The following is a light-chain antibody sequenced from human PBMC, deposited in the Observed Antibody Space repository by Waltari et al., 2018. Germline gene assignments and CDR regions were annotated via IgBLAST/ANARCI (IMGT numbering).Light chain of an antibody. Sequence: QSVLTQPASVSGSPGQSVTISCTGTSSDIGRYNYVSWYQQRPATAPQLLIYDVTIRPSGVSNRFTGSKSDNTASLTICGLQAEDEASYYCCSYADSGTLVFGGGTKLTVL. CDR1: SSDIGRYNY. CDR2: DVT. J-gene: IGLJ3*02. CDR3: CSYADSGTLV. V-gene: IGLV2-14*01.